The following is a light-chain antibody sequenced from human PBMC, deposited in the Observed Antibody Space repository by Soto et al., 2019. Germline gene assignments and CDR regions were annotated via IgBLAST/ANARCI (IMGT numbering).Light chain of an antibody. V-gene: IGLV2-14*01. CDR3: SSSTSSSTLPWV. CDR1: SSDVGGYNY. CDR2: EVS. Sequence: QSALTQPASVSGSRGQSITISCTGTSSDVGGYNYVSWYQQHPGKAPKLMIYEVSNRPSGVSNRFSGSKSGNTASLTISGLQAEDEADYYCSSSTSSSTLPWVFGGGTKLTVL. J-gene: IGLJ3*02.